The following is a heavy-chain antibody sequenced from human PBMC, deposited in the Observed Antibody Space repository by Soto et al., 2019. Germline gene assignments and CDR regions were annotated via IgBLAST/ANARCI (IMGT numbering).Heavy chain of an antibody. CDR3: ARVTGIPEFAPLEEDN. V-gene: IGHV3-21*04. CDR1: GFTLIPYA. CDR2: LGVSDDR. Sequence: VQLLESGGGLVKPGGYLKLSCAASGFTLIPYAINSVRQAPGKGLERVSSLGVSDDRFYADSVKGRFTISRDNAKYSLYLEMHGLRVEDTAVYFCARVTGIPEFAPLEEDNWGQGTLVTVSS. J-gene: IGHJ4*02. D-gene: IGHD1-1*01.